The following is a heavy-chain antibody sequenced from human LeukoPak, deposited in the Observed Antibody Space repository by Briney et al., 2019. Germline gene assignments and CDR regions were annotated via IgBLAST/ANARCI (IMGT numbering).Heavy chain of an antibody. D-gene: IGHD4-23*01. CDR3: ARDRLGDYGGYFDY. J-gene: IGHJ4*02. Sequence: SETLSLTCTVSGGSISSYYWSWIRQPPGKGLEWIGYIYYSGSTNYNPSLKSRVTISVDTSKNQFSLKLSSVTAADTAVYYCARDRLGDYGGYFDYWGQGTLVTVSS. CDR2: IYYSGST. V-gene: IGHV4-59*12. CDR1: GGSISSYY.